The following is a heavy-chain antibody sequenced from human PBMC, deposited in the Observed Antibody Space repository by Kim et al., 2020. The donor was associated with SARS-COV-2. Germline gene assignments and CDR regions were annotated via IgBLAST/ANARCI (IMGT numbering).Heavy chain of an antibody. Sequence: YNGNTNYAQNLQGRVTLTTDTSTSTAYMELRSLRSDDTAVYYCARGHGADWGQGTLVTVSS. V-gene: IGHV1-18*01. CDR3: ARGHGAD. J-gene: IGHJ4*02. CDR2: YNGNT. D-gene: IGHD3-10*01.